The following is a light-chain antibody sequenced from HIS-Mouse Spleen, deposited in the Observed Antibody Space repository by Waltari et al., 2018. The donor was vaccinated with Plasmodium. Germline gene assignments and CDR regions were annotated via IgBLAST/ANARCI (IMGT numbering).Light chain of an antibody. CDR3: SSYAGSNNLV. Sequence: QSALTQPPSASGSPGQSVTIPCPGTSRDVGGYNYVPWYHQHPGKAPKPMIYEVSKRPSGGPDRFAGSKSGNTASLTVSGLQAEDEADYYCSSYAGSNNLVFGGGTKLTVL. J-gene: IGLJ2*01. CDR1: SRDVGGYNY. V-gene: IGLV2-8*01. CDR2: EVS.